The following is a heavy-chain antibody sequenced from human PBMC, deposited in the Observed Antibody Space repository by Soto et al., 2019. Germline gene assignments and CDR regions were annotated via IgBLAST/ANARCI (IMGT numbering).Heavy chain of an antibody. CDR3: ARENDFWSGYPPNDAFDI. Sequence: SVKVSCKASGGTFSSYAISWVRQAPGQGLEWMGGIIPIFGTANYAQKFQGRVTITADEFTSTAYMELSSLRSEDTAVYYCARENDFWSGYPPNDAFDIWGQGTMVTV. CDR1: GGTFSSYA. D-gene: IGHD3-3*01. V-gene: IGHV1-69*13. CDR2: IIPIFGTA. J-gene: IGHJ3*02.